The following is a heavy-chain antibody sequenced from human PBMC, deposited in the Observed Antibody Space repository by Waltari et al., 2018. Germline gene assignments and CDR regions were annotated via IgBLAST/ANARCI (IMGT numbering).Heavy chain of an antibody. Sequence: QVQLQQWGAGLLKPSETLSLTCAVYGGSLSGYYWSWIRQPPGKGLEWIREINPSGRTNYNPSLKSRVTISVDTYENQFSLKLSSVTSADTAVYYCARDGANIVATDYWGQGTLVTVSS. D-gene: IGHD5-12*01. CDR2: INPSGRT. CDR3: ARDGANIVATDY. J-gene: IGHJ4*02. CDR1: GGSLSGYY. V-gene: IGHV4-34*01.